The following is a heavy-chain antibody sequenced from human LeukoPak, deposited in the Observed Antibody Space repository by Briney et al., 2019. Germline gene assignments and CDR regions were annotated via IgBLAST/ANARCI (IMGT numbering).Heavy chain of an antibody. CDR3: ARSGGGTTGRGFDH. CDR2: IYPGDSDT. Sequence: LGESLKISCQASGYTFSTYWIAWVRQTPGKGLEWMGIIYPGDSDTRWNPSLQGQVVISVEKSNNTAYLQWSSLKVSDAAMYYCARSGGGTTGRGFDHWGQGTLVTVSS. V-gene: IGHV5-51*01. J-gene: IGHJ4*02. CDR1: GYTFSTYW. D-gene: IGHD1-1*01.